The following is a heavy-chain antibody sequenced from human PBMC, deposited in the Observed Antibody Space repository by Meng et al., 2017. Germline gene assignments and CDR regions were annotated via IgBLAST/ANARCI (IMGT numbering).Heavy chain of an antibody. CDR3: ATRGNPYLDC. J-gene: IGHJ4*02. Sequence: QAQVVQSGAGEKNSGASVQVSCNPSAHPLSRDGFAWVRQAPGQGLEWMGWINAYNGYTDYAQKFLGRVTLTTDTSTNTGYMELRSLTSDDTAVYYCATRGNPYLDCWGQGTLVTVSS. CDR2: INAYNGYT. V-gene: IGHV1-18*01. CDR1: AHPLSRDG.